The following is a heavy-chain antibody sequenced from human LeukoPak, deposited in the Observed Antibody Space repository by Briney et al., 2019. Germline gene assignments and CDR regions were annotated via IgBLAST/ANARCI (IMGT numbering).Heavy chain of an antibody. J-gene: IGHJ4*02. CDR1: GFTFSSYN. CDR3: ARGPGYYDSSGYSDY. V-gene: IGHV3-21*01. CDR2: ISRSRSHI. D-gene: IGHD3-22*01. Sequence: GGSLRLSCAASGFTFSSYNMNWVRQAPGKGLEWVSSISRSRSHISYADSLKGRFTMSSDNAKNSLYLQMNSLRAEDTAVYYCARGPGYYDSSGYSDYWGQGTLVTVSS.